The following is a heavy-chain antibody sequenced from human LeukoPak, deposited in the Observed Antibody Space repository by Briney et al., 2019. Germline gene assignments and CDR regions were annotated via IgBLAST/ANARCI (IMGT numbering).Heavy chain of an antibody. J-gene: IGHJ4*02. CDR1: GFTFSNYW. CDR2: ISSSGSTI. D-gene: IGHD4-23*01. CDR3: ARDRNGGNTYYFDY. V-gene: IGHV3-11*01. Sequence: SGGSLRLSCVASGFTFSNYWMSWVRQAPGKGLEWVSYISSSGSTIYYADSVKGRFTISRDNAKNSLYLQMNSLRAEDTALYYCARDRNGGNTYYFDYWGQGTLVTVSS.